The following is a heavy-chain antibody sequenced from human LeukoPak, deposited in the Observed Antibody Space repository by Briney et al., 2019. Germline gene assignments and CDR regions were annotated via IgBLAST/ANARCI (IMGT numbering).Heavy chain of an antibody. D-gene: IGHD4-23*01. Sequence: SVKVSCKASGGTFSSYAITWVRQAPGQGLEWMGGIIPIFGTANYAQKFQGRVTITTDESMSTAYMELSSLRSEDTAVYYCAVDYGGNLEYFDYWGQGTLVTVSS. V-gene: IGHV1-69*05. CDR3: AVDYGGNLEYFDY. CDR2: IIPIFGTA. CDR1: GGTFSSYA. J-gene: IGHJ4*02.